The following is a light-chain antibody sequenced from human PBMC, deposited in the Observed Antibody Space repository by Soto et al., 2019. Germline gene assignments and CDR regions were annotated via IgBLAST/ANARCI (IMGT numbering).Light chain of an antibody. Sequence: QSVLTQPASVSGSPGQSITISCTGTSSDIGSYKFVSWYQQHAGKAPKLMTYEGSKRPSGVSDRFSASKSGNTAPLTISGLQADDEADYYCCSHAGDHVVFGGGTKLTVL. CDR2: EGS. CDR3: CSHAGDHVV. V-gene: IGLV2-23*01. CDR1: SSDIGSYKF. J-gene: IGLJ3*02.